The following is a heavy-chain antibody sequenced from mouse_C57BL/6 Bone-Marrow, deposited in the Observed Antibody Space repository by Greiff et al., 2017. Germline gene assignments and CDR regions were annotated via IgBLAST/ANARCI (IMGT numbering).Heavy chain of an antibody. CDR3: ARLEFDGSGGDWYFDV. D-gene: IGHD1-1*01. V-gene: IGHV1-85*01. Sequence: QVQLQQSGPELVKPGASVKLSCKASGYTFTSYDINWVKQRPGQGLEWIGWIYPRDGSTKYTEKFKGKATLTVDKSSSTAYMELHRLTSEDSAVYFCARLEFDGSGGDWYFDVWGKGTTVTVSS. J-gene: IGHJ1*03. CDR2: IYPRDGST. CDR1: GYTFTSYD.